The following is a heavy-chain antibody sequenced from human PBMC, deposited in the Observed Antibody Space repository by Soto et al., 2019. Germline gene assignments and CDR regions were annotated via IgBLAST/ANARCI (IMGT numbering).Heavy chain of an antibody. J-gene: IGHJ5*02. D-gene: IGHD3-16*01. CDR3: ARHDRAPDDSNWFHP. Sequence: SDTLSLTCAVSGDSISSSSTYWGWIRQPPGKGLEWIGSIYYSGTTYYNPSLKRRVTISIDTSKNQFSLDLNSVTAADTAVYYCARHDRAPDDSNWFHPWGQGTLVTVSS. CDR2: IYYSGTT. V-gene: IGHV4-39*01. CDR1: GDSISSSSTY.